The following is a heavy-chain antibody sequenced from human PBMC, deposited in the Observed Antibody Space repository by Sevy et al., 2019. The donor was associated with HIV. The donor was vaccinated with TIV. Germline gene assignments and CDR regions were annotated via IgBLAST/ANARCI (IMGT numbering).Heavy chain of an antibody. CDR1: GFRFDYYA. Sequence: GGSLSLSCAVSGFRFDYYAMTWVRQAPGKGLEWVSTISSNGLSTYYTDSGKGRFPIFRDNFKNTLYLQMNSLRVEDTAVYFCAKDVPRDFWSAYSPGYFDYWGQGSLVTVSS. D-gene: IGHD3-3*01. V-gene: IGHV3-23*01. CDR2: ISSNGLST. CDR3: AKDVPRDFWSAYSPGYFDY. J-gene: IGHJ4*02.